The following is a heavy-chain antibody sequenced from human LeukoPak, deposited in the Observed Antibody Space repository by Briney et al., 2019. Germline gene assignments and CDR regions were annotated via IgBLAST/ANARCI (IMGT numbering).Heavy chain of an antibody. CDR2: INHSGST. V-gene: IGHV4-34*01. CDR3: ARSEPRSPIKSPTYYYDSTRADDAFDI. CDR1: GGSFSGYY. Sequence: SETLSLTCAVYGGSFSGYYWSWIRQPPGKGLEWIGEINHSGSTNYNPSLKSRVTISVDTSKNQFSLKLSSVTAADTAVYYCARSEPRSPIKSPTYYYDSTRADDAFDIWGQGTMVTVSS. D-gene: IGHD3-22*01. J-gene: IGHJ3*02.